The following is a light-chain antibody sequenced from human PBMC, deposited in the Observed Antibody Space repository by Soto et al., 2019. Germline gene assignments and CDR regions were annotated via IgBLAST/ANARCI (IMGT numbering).Light chain of an antibody. J-gene: IGLJ2*01. V-gene: IGLV2-14*01. Sequence: QSALTQPASVSGSPGQSITVSCTGTSSDVGGYNYVSWYQQHPGKAPKLMIYEVSYRPSGVSNRFSGSKSGNTASLTISGLQAEDEADYYCSSYTGSSTFVFGGGTKLTVL. CDR3: SSYTGSSTFV. CDR1: SSDVGGYNY. CDR2: EVS.